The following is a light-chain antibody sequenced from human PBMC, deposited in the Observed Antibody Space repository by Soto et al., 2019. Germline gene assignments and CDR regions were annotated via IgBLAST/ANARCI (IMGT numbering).Light chain of an antibody. V-gene: IGKV3-20*01. J-gene: IGKJ3*01. CDR1: QSVISSL. CDR2: AAS. CDR3: QQYSNSPFT. Sequence: EVVLTQSPGTLSLSPGEGGTLSCRASQSVISSLLAWYQQKPGQAPRLLIYAASTRATGIPDRFSGSGSGTDFTLTISRLEPEDFAVYYCQQYSNSPFTFGPGTKVDIK.